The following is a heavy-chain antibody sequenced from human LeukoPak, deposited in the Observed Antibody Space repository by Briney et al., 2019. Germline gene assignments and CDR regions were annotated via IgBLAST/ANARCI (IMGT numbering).Heavy chain of an antibody. Sequence: PGGSLRLSCAVPGSTLSTYWMSWVRQTPRKWLEWVACIKEDGSEKYYVNSVKGRFTISRDNSKNTLYLQMNSLRAEDTAVYYCAKGTPAGNAVAHQFDPWGQGTLVTVSS. V-gene: IGHV3-7*03. CDR3: AKGTPAGNAVAHQFDP. CDR1: GSTLSTYW. J-gene: IGHJ5*02. D-gene: IGHD6-19*01. CDR2: IKEDGSEK.